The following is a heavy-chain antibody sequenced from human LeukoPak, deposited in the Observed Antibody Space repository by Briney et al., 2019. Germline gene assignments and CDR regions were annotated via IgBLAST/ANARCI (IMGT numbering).Heavy chain of an antibody. Sequence: PSETLSLTCTVSGGSISSSSYYWGWIRQPPGTGLEWIGSIYYSGSTYYNPSLKSRVTISVDTSKNQFSLKLSSVTAADTAVYYCARRKRAAANFDYWGQGTLVTVSS. CDR2: IYYSGST. V-gene: IGHV4-39*01. CDR1: GGSISSSSYY. D-gene: IGHD6-13*01. J-gene: IGHJ4*02. CDR3: ARRKRAAANFDY.